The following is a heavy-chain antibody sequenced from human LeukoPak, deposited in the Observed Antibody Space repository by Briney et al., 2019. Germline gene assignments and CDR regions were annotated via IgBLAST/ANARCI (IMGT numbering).Heavy chain of an antibody. Sequence: PSETLSLTCAVYGGSFSGYYWSWIRQPPGKGLEWIGEINHSGSTNYNPSLKSRVTISVDTSKNQFSLKLSSVTATDTAVYYCARGFPRRYSSSPLYYFDYWGQGTLVTVSS. CDR1: GGSFSGYY. J-gene: IGHJ4*02. CDR3: ARGFPRRYSSSPLYYFDY. V-gene: IGHV4-34*01. D-gene: IGHD6-6*01. CDR2: INHSGST.